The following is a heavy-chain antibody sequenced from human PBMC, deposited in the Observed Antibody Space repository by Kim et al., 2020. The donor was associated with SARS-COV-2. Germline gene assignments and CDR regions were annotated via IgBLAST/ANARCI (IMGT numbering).Heavy chain of an antibody. V-gene: IGHV5-51*01. CDR3: ARPKSRGGDYNYAY. CDR1: GYSFPGYW. D-gene: IGHD4-17*01. Sequence: GESLKISCKGSGYSFPGYWIGWARQMPGKGLEWIGVIYPADSDTKYSSSFEGQVTMSVDQSINTAYLQWSSLQASDTAMYYCARPKSRGGDYNYAYWGQGTLVTVSS. CDR2: IYPADSDT. J-gene: IGHJ4*02.